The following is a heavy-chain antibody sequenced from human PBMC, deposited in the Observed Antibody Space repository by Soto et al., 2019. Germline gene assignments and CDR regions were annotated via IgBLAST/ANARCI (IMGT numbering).Heavy chain of an antibody. J-gene: IGHJ6*03. Sequence: GASAKLSCKASGGTFSSYTISWVRQDPGQGLEWMGRIIPILGIANYAQKFQGRVTITADKSTSTAYMELSSLRSEDTAVYYCAREDYYYYYYMDVWGKGTTVTVSS. CDR1: GGTFSSYT. CDR2: IIPILGIA. V-gene: IGHV1-69*04. CDR3: AREDYYYYYYMDV.